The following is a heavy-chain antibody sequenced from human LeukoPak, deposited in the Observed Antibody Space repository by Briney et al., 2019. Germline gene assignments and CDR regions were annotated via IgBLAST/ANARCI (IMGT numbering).Heavy chain of an antibody. V-gene: IGHV4-59*01. J-gene: IGHJ3*02. CDR2: IYYSETT. D-gene: IGHD6-13*01. Sequence: PSETLSLTGTGSGVSISSYYWSWIPQPPGKGLEWIGYIYYSETTNYNPSLKSRVTISVDTSKNQFSLKLSSVTAADTAVYYCARGPYSSMASGAFDIWGQGTMVTVSS. CDR3: ARGPYSSMASGAFDI. CDR1: GVSISSYY.